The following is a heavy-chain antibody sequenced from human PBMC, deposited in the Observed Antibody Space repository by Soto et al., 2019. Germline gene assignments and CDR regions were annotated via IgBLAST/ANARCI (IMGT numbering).Heavy chain of an antibody. V-gene: IGHV3-30*02. J-gene: IGHJ4*02. D-gene: IGHD3-10*01. CDR3: AKGEVRGIIPSYFDY. Sequence: PGGSLRLSCAASGFTFSSYGMHWVRQAPGKVLEWVAVIWYDGSNKYYVDSVKGRFTISRDNSKNTMYLQMDSLRAEDTAVYYCAKGEVRGIIPSYFDYWGLGTLVTVSS. CDR2: IWYDGSNK. CDR1: GFTFSSYG.